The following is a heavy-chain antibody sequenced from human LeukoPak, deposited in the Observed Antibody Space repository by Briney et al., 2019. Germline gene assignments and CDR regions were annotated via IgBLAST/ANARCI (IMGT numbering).Heavy chain of an antibody. CDR3: VREGNSSYFFDY. J-gene: IGHJ4*02. CDR1: GFTFSTYW. CDR2: INSDGSDK. D-gene: IGHD2-2*01. V-gene: IGHV3-74*01. Sequence: GGSLRLSCAASGFTFSTYWMHWVRQAPGQGLVWVSRINSDGSDKDFADSVRGRFTISRDNAHNTLHLQMNSLRAEDTAVYYCVREGNSSYFFDYWGQGTLVTVSS.